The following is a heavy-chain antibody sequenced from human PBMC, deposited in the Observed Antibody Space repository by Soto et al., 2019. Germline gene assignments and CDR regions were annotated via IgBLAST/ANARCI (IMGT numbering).Heavy chain of an antibody. CDR3: ARQSRLVQKFGYYYYYMDV. CDR2: IYYSGST. CDR1: GGSISSYY. D-gene: IGHD6-19*01. Sequence: SETLSLTCTVSGGSISSYYWSWSRQPPGKGLEWIGYIYYSGSTNYNPSLKSRVTISVDTSKNQFSLKLSSVTAADTAVYYCARQSRLVQKFGYYYYYMDVWGKRTTVTVSS. V-gene: IGHV4-59*08. J-gene: IGHJ6*03.